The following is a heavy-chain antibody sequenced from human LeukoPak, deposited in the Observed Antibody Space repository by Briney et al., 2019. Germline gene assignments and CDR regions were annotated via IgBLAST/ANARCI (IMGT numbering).Heavy chain of an antibody. J-gene: IGHJ6*03. CDR1: GGSFSGYY. D-gene: IGHD3-10*01. CDR2: INHSGST. V-gene: IGHV4-34*01. CDR3: ARGRDGSGSYSIYYYYYMDV. Sequence: SETLSLTCAVHGGSFSGYYWSWIRQPPGKGLEWIGEINHSGSTNYNPSLKSRVTISVDTSKNQFSLKLSSVTAADTAVYYCARGRDGSGSYSIYYYYYMDVWGKGTRSPSP.